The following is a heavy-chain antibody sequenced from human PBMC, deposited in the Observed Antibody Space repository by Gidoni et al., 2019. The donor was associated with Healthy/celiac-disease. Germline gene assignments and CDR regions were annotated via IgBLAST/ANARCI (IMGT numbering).Heavy chain of an antibody. CDR3: ARDNYYDSSWDAFDI. CDR2: IYHSGTT. J-gene: IGHJ3*02. Sequence: QVQLQESGPGLVQPSGTLSLTCAVSGSSISSSNWWSWVRQPPGKGLEWMGEIYHSGTTNYNPSLKSRVTISVDKSKNQFSLKLSSVTAADTAVYYCARDNYYDSSWDAFDIWGQGTMVTVSS. V-gene: IGHV4-4*02. CDR1: GSSISSSNW. D-gene: IGHD3-22*01.